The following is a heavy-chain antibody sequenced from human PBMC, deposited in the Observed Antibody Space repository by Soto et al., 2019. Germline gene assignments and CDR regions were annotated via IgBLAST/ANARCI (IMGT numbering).Heavy chain of an antibody. D-gene: IGHD6-13*01. CDR1: GGSLSYNA. J-gene: IGHJ6*02. CDR2: IVTVFGTA. Sequence: QGQLVQSGADVKKPGSSVKVSCKASGGSLSYNAFSWVRQAPGQGLEWMGGIVTVFGTANHAQKFQGRVTITADESTNTAYMELTSMRSEDTAVYYCARDGPYSSSQCGMGVWGQGTTVTVSS. CDR3: ARDGPYSSSQCGMGV. V-gene: IGHV1-69*01.